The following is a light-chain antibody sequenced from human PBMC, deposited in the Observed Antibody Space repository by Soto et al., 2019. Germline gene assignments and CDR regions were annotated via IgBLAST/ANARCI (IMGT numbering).Light chain of an antibody. V-gene: IGKV1-5*01. CDR1: QTISSW. CDR2: DAS. J-gene: IGKJ1*01. CDR3: LHYYTYPLT. Sequence: DIQMTQSPSTLSGSVGDRVTITCRASQTISSWLAWYQQKPGKVPKLLIYDASTLTSGVPSRFSGSGSGTEFTLSITSLQPDDFATYYCLHYYTYPLTFGQGTKVDIK.